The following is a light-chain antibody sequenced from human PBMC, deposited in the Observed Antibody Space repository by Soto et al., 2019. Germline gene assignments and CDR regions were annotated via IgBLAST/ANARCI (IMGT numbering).Light chain of an antibody. Sequence: QSALTQPASVSGSPGQSITISCTGTSSDVGGYNYVSWYQQHPGKAPKLMIYEVHNRPSGVSNRFSGSKSDNTASLTISGLQAEDEADYYCNSYTSSSTRVFGGGTKVTVL. J-gene: IGLJ2*01. CDR1: SSDVGGYNY. CDR3: NSYTSSSTRV. CDR2: EVH. V-gene: IGLV2-14*01.